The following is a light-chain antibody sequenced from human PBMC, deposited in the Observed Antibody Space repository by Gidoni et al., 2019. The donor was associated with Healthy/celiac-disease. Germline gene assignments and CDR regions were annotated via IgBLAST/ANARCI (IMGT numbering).Light chain of an antibody. J-gene: IGLJ2*01. CDR2: EVS. CDR3: CSYAGSSTVV. V-gene: IGLV2-23*02. CDR1: SSDVGSYNL. Sequence: QSSLTQPASVSGSPGQSITVSCTRTSSDVGSYNLVSWYHQHPRKPPKLMIYEVSKRPSVVSHRFSGSKSGNTASLTISGLQAEDAADYYCCSYAGSSTVVFGGGTKLTVL.